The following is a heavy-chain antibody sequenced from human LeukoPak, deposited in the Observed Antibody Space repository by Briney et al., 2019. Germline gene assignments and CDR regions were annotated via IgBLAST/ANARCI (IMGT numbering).Heavy chain of an antibody. J-gene: IGHJ1*01. CDR2: ITGSGGST. CDR1: GFTFSSYA. V-gene: IGHV3-23*01. CDR3: AKDSSAYSGGYFQH. Sequence: GGSLRLSCAASGFTFSSYAMTWVRQAPGKGLEWVSGITGSGGSTYLADSVLGRFTVSRDNSKNMLYLQLDSLRAEDTALYYCAKDSSAYSGGYFQHWGRGTLVTVSS. D-gene: IGHD3-22*01.